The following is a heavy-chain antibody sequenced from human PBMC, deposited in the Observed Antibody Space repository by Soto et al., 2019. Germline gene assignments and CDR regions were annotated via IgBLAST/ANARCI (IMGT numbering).Heavy chain of an antibody. CDR1: GFTFSSYS. CDR3: ARAIVPAAFDAFDI. V-gene: IGHV3-21*01. J-gene: IGHJ3*02. D-gene: IGHD2-2*01. Sequence: PGGSLRLSCAASGFTFSSYSVNWVRQAPGKGLEWVSSISSSSSYIYYADPVKGRFTISRDNAKNSLYLQMNSLRAEDTAVYYCARAIVPAAFDAFDIWGQGTMVTVSS. CDR2: ISSSSSYI.